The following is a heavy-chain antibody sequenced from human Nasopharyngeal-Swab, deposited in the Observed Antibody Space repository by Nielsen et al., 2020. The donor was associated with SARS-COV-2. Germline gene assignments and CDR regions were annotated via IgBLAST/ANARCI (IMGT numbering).Heavy chain of an antibody. CDR3: AKEGDIVVVPAATKNRRGWREQNFDY. J-gene: IGHJ4*02. D-gene: IGHD2-2*01. V-gene: IGHV3-30*02. CDR2: IRYDGSNK. Sequence: WIRQPPGKGLEWVAFIRYDGSNKYYADSVKGRFTISRDNSKNTLYLQMNSLRAEDTAVYYCAKEGDIVVVPAATKNRRGWREQNFDYWGQGTLVTVSS.